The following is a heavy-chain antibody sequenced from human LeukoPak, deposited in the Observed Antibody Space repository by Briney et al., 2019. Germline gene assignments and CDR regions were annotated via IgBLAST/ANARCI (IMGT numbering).Heavy chain of an antibody. Sequence: GGSLRPSCAASGFTFSSYWMHWVRQAPGKGLVWVSRLNSVGSSTTYADSVKGRFTISRDNAKKTLYLQMNSLRAEDTAVYYCARGYCSSSSCPEAPFDIWGQGTVVTVSS. D-gene: IGHD2-2*01. CDR2: LNSVGSST. CDR3: ARGYCSSSSCPEAPFDI. CDR1: GFTFSSYW. J-gene: IGHJ3*02. V-gene: IGHV3-74*01.